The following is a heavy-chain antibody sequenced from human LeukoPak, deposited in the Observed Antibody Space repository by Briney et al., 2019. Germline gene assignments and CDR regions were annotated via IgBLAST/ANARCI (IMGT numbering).Heavy chain of an antibody. CDR3: ARRGWFGELFPANY. D-gene: IGHD3-10*01. Sequence: GGSLRLSCAASGFTFSDFWMTWARQAPGKGLEWVANIKQDGSEKYYVDSVRGRFTISRDNAKNSLYLQMNSLRAKDTAVYYCARRGWFGELFPANYWGQGTLVTVSS. J-gene: IGHJ4*02. V-gene: IGHV3-7*01. CDR1: GFTFSDFW. CDR2: IKQDGSEK.